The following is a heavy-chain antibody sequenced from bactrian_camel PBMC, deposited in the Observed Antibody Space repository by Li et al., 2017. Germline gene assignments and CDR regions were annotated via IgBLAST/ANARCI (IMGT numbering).Heavy chain of an antibody. CDR1: GSILNSNC. D-gene: IGHD1*01. J-gene: IGHJ4*01. V-gene: IGHV3S29*01. CDR2: YETRERTT. Sequence: VESGGGSVQAGGSLRLSCAASGSILNSNCMGWFRHLPGKDKEGVATYETRERTTAYTDSVKGRFTISHDKDKNSIGLQMNSLKPDDTAMYYCAATGQMLKVAGCRTQGTQVTVS.